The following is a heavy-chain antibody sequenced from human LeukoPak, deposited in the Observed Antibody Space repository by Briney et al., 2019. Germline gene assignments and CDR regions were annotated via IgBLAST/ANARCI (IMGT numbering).Heavy chain of an antibody. CDR3: ARVPRYQLLCYFDY. J-gene: IGHJ4*02. CDR1: GGSFSGYY. D-gene: IGHD2-2*01. Sequence: SETLSLTCAVYGGSFSGYYWSWIRQPPGKGLEWIGEINHSGSTNYNPSLKSRVTISVDTSKNQFSLKLSSVTAADTAVYYCARVPRYQLLCYFDYWGQGTLVTVSS. V-gene: IGHV4-34*01. CDR2: INHSGST.